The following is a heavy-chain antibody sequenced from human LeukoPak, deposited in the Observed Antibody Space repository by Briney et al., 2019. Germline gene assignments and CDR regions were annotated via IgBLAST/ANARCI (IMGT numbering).Heavy chain of an antibody. CDR1: GGSFSGYY. CDR3: ARGFSLISDY. V-gene: IGHV4-34*01. J-gene: IGHJ4*02. Sequence: SETLPLTCAVYGGSFSGYYWSWIRQPPGKGLEWIGEINHSGSTNYNPSLKSRVTISVDTSKNQFSLKLSSVTAADTAVYYCARGFSLISDYWGQGTLVTVSS. CDR2: INHSGST.